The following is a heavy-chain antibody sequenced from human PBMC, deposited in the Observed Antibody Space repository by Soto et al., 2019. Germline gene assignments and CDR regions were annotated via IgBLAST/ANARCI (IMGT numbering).Heavy chain of an antibody. J-gene: IGHJ3*02. CDR1: GFTFSSYG. D-gene: IGHD5-12*01. CDR3: AKDALSGYDLGGDAFDI. Sequence: QVQLVESGGGVVQPGRSLRLSCAASGFTFSSYGMHWVRQAPGKGLEWVAVISYDGSNKYYADSVKGRFTISRDNSKNTLYLQMISLRAEDTAVYYCAKDALSGYDLGGDAFDIWGQGTMVTVSS. V-gene: IGHV3-30*18. CDR2: ISYDGSNK.